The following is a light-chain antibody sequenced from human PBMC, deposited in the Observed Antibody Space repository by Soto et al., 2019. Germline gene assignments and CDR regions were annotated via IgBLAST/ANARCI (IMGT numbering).Light chain of an antibody. CDR2: EVS. V-gene: IGLV2-8*01. CDR1: ISDVGGYNY. J-gene: IGLJ1*01. CDR3: SSYAGSNHYG. Sequence: LTEPPCAFGSPGQSGRIRCTGTISDVGGYNYVSGYQQHPGKAPKLMIYEVSKRPSGVPDRISGSKSANTASLTVSGLQAEDEADYYCSSYAGSNHYGLGTGTKVTVL.